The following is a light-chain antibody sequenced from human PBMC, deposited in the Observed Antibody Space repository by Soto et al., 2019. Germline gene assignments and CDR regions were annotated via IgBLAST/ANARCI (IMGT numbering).Light chain of an antibody. CDR2: GAS. CDR3: QHYDGYPQT. Sequence: DIQMTPSPSTLSGSVGDRVTITCRASQAISSCLAWYQQKPGKAPKPLIYGASSLHSGVPSRFSGSGSGTDFTLTISSLQPDDLATYYCQHYDGYPQTFGQGTRLEIK. J-gene: IGKJ5*01. CDR1: QAISSC. V-gene: IGKV1-16*01.